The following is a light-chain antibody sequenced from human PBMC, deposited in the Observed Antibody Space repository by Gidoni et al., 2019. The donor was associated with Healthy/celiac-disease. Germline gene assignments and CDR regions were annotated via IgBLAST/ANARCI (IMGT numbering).Light chain of an antibody. Sequence: QSVLTQPPSVSRAPGQRVTISCPGSSANIGAGYDVHWSQQLPGTAPKLLIYGNSNRPSGVPDRFSGSKSGTSASLAITGLQAEDEADYYCQSYDSSLSGSGVFGGGTKLTVL. V-gene: IGLV1-40*01. CDR1: SANIGAGYD. CDR2: GNS. CDR3: QSYDSSLSGSGV. J-gene: IGLJ2*01.